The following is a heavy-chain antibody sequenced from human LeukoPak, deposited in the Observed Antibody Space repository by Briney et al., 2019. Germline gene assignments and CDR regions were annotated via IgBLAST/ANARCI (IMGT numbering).Heavy chain of an antibody. V-gene: IGHV3-9*01. CDR2: ISWNSGSI. CDR1: GFTFDDYA. CDR3: AKDRESYSSGFLDY. Sequence: PGGSLRLSCAASGFTFDDYAMHWVRQAPGKGLEWVSGISWNSGSIGYADSVKGRFTISRDNAKNSLYLQMNGLRAEDTALYYCAKDRESYSSGFLDYWGQGTLVTVSS. D-gene: IGHD6-19*01. J-gene: IGHJ4*02.